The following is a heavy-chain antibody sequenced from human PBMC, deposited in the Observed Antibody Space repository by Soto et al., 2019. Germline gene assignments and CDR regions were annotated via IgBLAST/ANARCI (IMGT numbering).Heavy chain of an antibody. Sequence: SQTLSLPCTVSGGSISSGGYYWSWIRQHPGKGLEWIGYIYYSGSTYYNPSLKSRVTISVDTSKNQFSLKLSSVTAADTAVYYCARSTLAGYSSLPGAFDYWGQGTLVTVSS. CDR2: IYYSGST. V-gene: IGHV4-31*03. CDR1: GGSISSGGYY. D-gene: IGHD6-13*01. CDR3: ARSTLAGYSSLPGAFDY. J-gene: IGHJ4*02.